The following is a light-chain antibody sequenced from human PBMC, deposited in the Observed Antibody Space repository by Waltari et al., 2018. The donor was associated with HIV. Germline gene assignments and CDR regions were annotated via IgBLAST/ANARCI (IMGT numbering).Light chain of an antibody. Sequence: QSVLAQPRSVSGTPGQRVNISCSGSSSNVRNNYVYWYQQVPGVAPKLLIYRNHQRPAGVTDRFSGSKSGTSASLAISGRRTEDEAEYYCAAWDDRLSGRLFGGGTKVTVL. CDR3: AAWDDRLSGRL. J-gene: IGLJ2*01. CDR1: SSNVRNNY. CDR2: RNH. V-gene: IGLV1-47*01.